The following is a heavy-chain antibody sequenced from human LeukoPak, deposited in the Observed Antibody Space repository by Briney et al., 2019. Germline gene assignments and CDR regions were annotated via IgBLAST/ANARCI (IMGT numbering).Heavy chain of an antibody. V-gene: IGHV4-39*07. Sequence: PSETLSLTCTVSGDSLSTSSYYWGWIRQSPGKGLEWIGSIYNSGTAFYNPSLKSRVMISVDTSKNQFFLDLNSVTGADTAVYYCARDLSGGATSDFWGQGILVTVSS. CDR3: ARDLSGGATSDF. CDR2: IYNSGTA. D-gene: IGHD1-26*01. J-gene: IGHJ4*02. CDR1: GDSLSTSSYY.